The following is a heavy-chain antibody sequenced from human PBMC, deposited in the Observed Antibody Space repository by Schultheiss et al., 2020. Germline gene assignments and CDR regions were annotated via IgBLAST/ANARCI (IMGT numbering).Heavy chain of an antibody. CDR1: GFNFGSFA. J-gene: IGHJ6*02. D-gene: IGHD3-10*01. V-gene: IGHV3-23*01. Sequence: GESLKISCAASGFNFGSFAMAWVRQAPGKGLEWVSATSGSGDSTYYPDSMRGRFIISKDKSRNTLYLEMNSLRVDDTAVYYCAKGVKGRDFYGLDVWGQGTTVNGYS. CDR3: AKGVKGRDFYGLDV. CDR2: TSGSGDST.